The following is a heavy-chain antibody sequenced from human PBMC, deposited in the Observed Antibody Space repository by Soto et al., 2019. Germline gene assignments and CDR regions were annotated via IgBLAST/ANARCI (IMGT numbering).Heavy chain of an antibody. D-gene: IGHD3-22*01. J-gene: IGHJ4*02. CDR2: IYYSGST. V-gene: IGHV4-30-4*01. CDR1: GGSISSGDYY. CDR3: ARVNYYYDSSGYRGRPYYFDY. Sequence: PSETLSLTCTVSGGSISSGDYYWRWIRQPPGKCLEWIGYIYYSGSTYYNPSLKSRVTISVDTSKNQFSLKLSSVTAADTAVYYCARVNYYYDSSGYRGRPYYFDYWGQGTLVTVYS.